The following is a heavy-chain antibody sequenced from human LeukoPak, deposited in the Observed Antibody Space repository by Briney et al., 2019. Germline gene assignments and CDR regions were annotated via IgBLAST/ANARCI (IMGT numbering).Heavy chain of an antibody. D-gene: IGHD3-22*01. CDR2: ISYDGSNK. V-gene: IGHV3-30*18. J-gene: IGHJ4*02. CDR3: AKDLNRKTSGLYYFDY. Sequence: AGGSLRLSCAASGFTFSSYAMSWVRQAPGKGLEWVAVISYDGSNKYYADSVKGRYTISRDNSKNTLYLQMNSLRAEDTALYYCAKDLNRKTSGLYYFDYWGQGTLVTVSS. CDR1: GFTFSSYA.